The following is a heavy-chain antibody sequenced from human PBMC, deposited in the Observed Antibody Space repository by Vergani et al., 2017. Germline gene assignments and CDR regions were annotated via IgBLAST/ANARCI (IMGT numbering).Heavy chain of an antibody. CDR1: GFTFSSYS. D-gene: IGHD6-13*01. CDR2: IKQDGSEN. V-gene: IGHV3-7*01. Sequence: EVQLVESGGGLVKPGGSLRLSCAASGFTFSSYSMNWVRQAPGKGLEWVANIKQDGSENYYVDSVKGRFTISRDNAKNSLYLQMNSLRAEDTAVYYCARAPAAAGTPCAFDIWGQGTMVTVSS. CDR3: ARAPAAAGTPCAFDI. J-gene: IGHJ3*02.